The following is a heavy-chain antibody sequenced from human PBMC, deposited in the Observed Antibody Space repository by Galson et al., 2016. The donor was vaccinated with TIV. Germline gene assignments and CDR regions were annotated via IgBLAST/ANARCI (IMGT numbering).Heavy chain of an antibody. CDR3: ARDGYRFANYFDF. CDR2: INPSGGST. CDR1: GYTFTSYY. J-gene: IGHJ4*02. D-gene: IGHD5-12*01. V-gene: IGHV1-46*01. Sequence: SVKVSCKASGYTFTSYYMRWVRQAPGQGLEWMGIINPSGGSTTYAQKFQGRVTMTRDMSTTTVHMELSSLRSEDTAVYYCARDGYRFANYFDFWGQGTLVTVSS.